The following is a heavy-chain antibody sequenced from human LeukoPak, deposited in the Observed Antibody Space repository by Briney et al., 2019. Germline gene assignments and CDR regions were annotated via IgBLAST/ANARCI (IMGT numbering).Heavy chain of an antibody. Sequence: PSETLSLTCTVSGGSISSYYWSWIRQPPGKGLEWIGYIYYSGSTNFNPSLKSRVSISVDTSKNQFSLNLTSVTAADTAFYYCARLSRGAAAGFDCWGPGTLVTVSS. V-gene: IGHV4-59*01. CDR2: IYYSGST. CDR3: ARLSRGAAAGFDC. D-gene: IGHD6-13*01. J-gene: IGHJ4*02. CDR1: GGSISSYY.